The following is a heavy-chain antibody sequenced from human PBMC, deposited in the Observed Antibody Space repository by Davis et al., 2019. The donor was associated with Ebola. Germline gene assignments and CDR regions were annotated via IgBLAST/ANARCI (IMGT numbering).Heavy chain of an antibody. CDR3: ARARSSGSYRYGMDV. CDR2: INHSGTT. D-gene: IGHD1-26*01. CDR1: AASSSRYY. J-gene: IGHJ6*02. Sequence: SETLSLTCAVYAASSSRYYCTWIRQPPRKGLEWIGEINHSGTTNYNPSLKSRVTISVDTSKNQFSLKLSSVTAADTAVYYCARARSSGSYRYGMDVWGQGTTVTVSS. V-gene: IGHV4-34*01.